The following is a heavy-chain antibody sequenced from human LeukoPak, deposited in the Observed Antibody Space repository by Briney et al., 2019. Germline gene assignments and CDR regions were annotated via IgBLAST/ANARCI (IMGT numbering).Heavy chain of an antibody. CDR3: ARPNITTYYDGRGYDAFDV. CDR1: GYRFYTNW. J-gene: IGHJ3*01. Sequence: GESLKISCKGSGYRFYTNWIAWGRQMPGEGLEWMRSIYTDDSDTRYSPSFQGQVTISADTSVRPASLKWSSVNASDTAMYYCARPNITTYYDGRGYDAFDVWGQGTMVTVSS. D-gene: IGHD3-22*01. CDR2: IYTDDSDT. V-gene: IGHV5-51*01.